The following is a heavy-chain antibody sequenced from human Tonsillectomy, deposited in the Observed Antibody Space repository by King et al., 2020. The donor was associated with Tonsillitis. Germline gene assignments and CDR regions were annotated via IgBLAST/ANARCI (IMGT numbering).Heavy chain of an antibody. Sequence: QLVQSGGGVVQPGRSLRLSCAASGFTFSSYAMHWVRQAPGKGLEWVAVISYDGSNKYYADSVKGRSTISRDNSKNTLYLQMNSLRAEDTAVYYCARDYWGYSYGGGFDYWGQGTLVTVSS. CDR1: GFTFSSYA. D-gene: IGHD5-18*01. J-gene: IGHJ4*02. CDR3: ARDYWGYSYGGGFDY. V-gene: IGHV3-30*01. CDR2: ISYDGSNK.